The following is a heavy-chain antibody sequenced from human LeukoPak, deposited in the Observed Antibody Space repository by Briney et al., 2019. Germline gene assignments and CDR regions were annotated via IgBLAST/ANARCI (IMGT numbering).Heavy chain of an antibody. V-gene: IGHV3-23*01. CDR3: AKVIVVVPVHDAFDI. CDR2: ISGSGGST. Sequence: VGSLRLSCAASGFTFSSYAMSWVRQAPGKGLEWVSAISGSGGSTYYADSVKGRFTISRDNSKNTLYLQMNSLRAEDTAVYYCAKVIVVVPVHDAFDIWGQGTMVTVSS. D-gene: IGHD2-2*01. CDR1: GFTFSSYA. J-gene: IGHJ3*02.